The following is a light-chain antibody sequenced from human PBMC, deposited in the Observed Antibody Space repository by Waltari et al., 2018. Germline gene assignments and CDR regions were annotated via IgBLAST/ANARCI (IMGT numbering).Light chain of an antibody. CDR2: SPS. J-gene: IGKJ2*01. V-gene: IGKV1-39*01. CDR3: QQSSRTPYT. Sequence: DIQLTQSPSSLSASVGDRFTFPCRASQSISPYLNWYQQTPGKAPNLLIYSPSTLQSGVPSRFSGGGSGTDFTLTISSLQPEDFATYFFQQSSRTPYTFGQGTKLEIK. CDR1: QSISPY.